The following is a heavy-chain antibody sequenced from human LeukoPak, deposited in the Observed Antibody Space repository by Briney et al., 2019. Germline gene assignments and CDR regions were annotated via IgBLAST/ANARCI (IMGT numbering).Heavy chain of an antibody. CDR3: ARESDSYGSRELDY. CDR2: ISAYNGNT. J-gene: IGHJ4*02. D-gene: IGHD5-18*01. V-gene: IGHV1-18*01. CDR1: GYTFTRYG. Sequence: ASVKVSCKASGYTFTRYGISWVRQAPGQGLEWMGWISAYNGNTNYAQKLQGRVTMTTDTSTSTAYMELRSLRSDDTAVYYCARESDSYGSRELDYWGQGTLVTVSS.